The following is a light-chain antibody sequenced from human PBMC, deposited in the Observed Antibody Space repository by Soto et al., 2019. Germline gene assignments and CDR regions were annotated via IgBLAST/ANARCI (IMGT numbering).Light chain of an antibody. CDR2: GAS. J-gene: IGKJ1*01. CDR1: QGIRSD. V-gene: IGKV1-6*01. Sequence: FPPSLSASVGDTVTITCRASQGIRSDLGWYQQKPGKAPKLLIYGASRLQNGVPSRFSGSGSGTDFTLIISRLQPEDSATYYCLQDYSYPRTFGQGTKVDIK. CDR3: LQDYSYPRT.